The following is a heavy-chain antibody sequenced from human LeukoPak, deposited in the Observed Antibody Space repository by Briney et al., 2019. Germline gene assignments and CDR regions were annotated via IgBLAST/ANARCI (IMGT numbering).Heavy chain of an antibody. CDR1: GFSVGGYW. V-gene: IGHV3-7*01. CDR3: AREWQGGIAAAGTRIEGDY. CDR2: IKQDGSEK. J-gene: IGHJ4*02. D-gene: IGHD6-13*01. Sequence: PGGSLRLSCAVSGFSVGGYWMTRVRQAPGKGLEWVANIKQDGSEKNYVDSVKGRFTISRDNAENSLFLQMNSLRVEDTAVYYCAREWQGGIAAAGTRIEGDYWGQGTLVAVSS.